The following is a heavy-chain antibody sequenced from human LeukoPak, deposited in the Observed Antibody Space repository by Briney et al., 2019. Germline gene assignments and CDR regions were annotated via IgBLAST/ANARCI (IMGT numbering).Heavy chain of an antibody. Sequence: ASVKVSCKASGYTLTSFSISWVRQAPGQGLEWMGWIHPHSGGTEYVKRFQGRVTMTRDTAISTAYMEVNSLGNDDAAVYYCARLGTGYSLSYWGQGTQVIVSS. V-gene: IGHV1-2*02. D-gene: IGHD5-18*01. CDR1: GYTLTSFS. CDR2: IHPHSGGT. CDR3: ARLGTGYSLSY. J-gene: IGHJ4*02.